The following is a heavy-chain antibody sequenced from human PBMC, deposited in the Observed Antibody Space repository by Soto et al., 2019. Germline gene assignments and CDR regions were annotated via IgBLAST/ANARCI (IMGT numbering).Heavy chain of an antibody. Sequence: GSLRLSCAASGFTFSDYYMSWIRQAPGKGLEWVSYISSSSSYTNYADSVKGRFTISRDNAKNSLYLQMNSLRAEDTAVYYCARERTEIGATFHYFDYWGQGTLVTVYS. J-gene: IGHJ4*02. CDR1: GFTFSDYY. CDR3: ARERTEIGATFHYFDY. V-gene: IGHV3-11*06. D-gene: IGHD1-26*01. CDR2: ISSSSSYT.